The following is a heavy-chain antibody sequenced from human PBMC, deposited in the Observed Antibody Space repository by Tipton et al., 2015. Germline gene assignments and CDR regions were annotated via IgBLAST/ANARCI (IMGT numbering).Heavy chain of an antibody. CDR2: LYYGGST. CDR1: GASISSSSYF. D-gene: IGHD3-3*01. J-gene: IGHJ5*02. V-gene: IGHV4-39*07. Sequence: TLSLTCTVSGASISSSSYFWGWIRQSPGKGLEWIGSLYYGGSTYYNPSLKSRVTISVDTSKNQFSLNLTSVTAADTAVYYCARILEWQTARFDPWGQGTLVTVSS. CDR3: ARILEWQTARFDP.